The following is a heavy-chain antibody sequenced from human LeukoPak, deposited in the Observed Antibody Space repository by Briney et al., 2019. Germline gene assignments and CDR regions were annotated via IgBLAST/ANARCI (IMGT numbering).Heavy chain of an antibody. CDR2: IYYSGST. V-gene: IGHV4-59*12. CDR3: ARDTYYDILTGYSPMDV. J-gene: IGHJ6*03. D-gene: IGHD3-9*01. Sequence: SETLSLTCTVSGGSISSYYWSWIRQPPGKGLEWIGYIYYSGSTNYNPSLKSRVTISVDTSKNQFSLKLSSVTAADTAVYYCARDTYYDILTGYSPMDVWGKGTTVTVSS. CDR1: GGSISSYY.